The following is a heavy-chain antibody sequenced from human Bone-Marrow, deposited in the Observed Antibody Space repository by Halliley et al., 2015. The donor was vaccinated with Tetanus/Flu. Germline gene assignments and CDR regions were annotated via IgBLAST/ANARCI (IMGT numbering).Heavy chain of an antibody. Sequence: QLVQSGGGLIQPGGSLRLSCAASGLRVSTNYVSWVRQAPGKGLEWVSLINSGGTTSYADSVKGRFTISRDISKNTLYLQMNSLRAEDTAVYYCAREGYGDYLGAFDIWGQGTMVTVS. CDR3: AREGYGDYLGAFDI. CDR1: GLRVSTNY. V-gene: IGHV3-53*01. CDR2: INSGGTT. J-gene: IGHJ3*02. D-gene: IGHD4-17*01.